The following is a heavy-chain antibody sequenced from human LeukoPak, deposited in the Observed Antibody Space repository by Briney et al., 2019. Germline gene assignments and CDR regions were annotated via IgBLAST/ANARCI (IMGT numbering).Heavy chain of an antibody. D-gene: IGHD5-18*01. CDR1: GFTFSSYA. CDR2: ISGSGGST. V-gene: IGHV3-23*01. Sequence: GGSLRPSCAASGFTFSSYAMSWVRQAPGKGLEWVSAISGSGGSTYYADSVKGRFTISRDNSKNTLYLQMNSLRAEDTAVYYCAKDLTAMVTPFDYWGQGTLVTVSS. CDR3: AKDLTAMVTPFDY. J-gene: IGHJ4*02.